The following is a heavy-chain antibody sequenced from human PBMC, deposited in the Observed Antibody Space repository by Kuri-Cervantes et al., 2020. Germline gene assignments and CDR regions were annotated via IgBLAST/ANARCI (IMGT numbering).Heavy chain of an antibody. CDR1: GFTFSSYG. CDR3: VRLGNAFDL. Sequence: GESLKISCAASGFTFSSYGMHWVRQAPGKGLEWVAFIRYDGSDKYYADSVKGRFSISRDNSKNTLYLQMNSLRDDDTSIYYCVRLGNAFDLWGQGTKVTVSS. J-gene: IGHJ3*01. CDR2: IRYDGSDK. V-gene: IGHV3-30*02. D-gene: IGHD3-16*01.